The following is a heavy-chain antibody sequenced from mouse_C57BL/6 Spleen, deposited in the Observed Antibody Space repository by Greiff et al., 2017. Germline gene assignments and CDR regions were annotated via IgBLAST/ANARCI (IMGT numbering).Heavy chain of an antibody. V-gene: IGHV1-55*01. CDR2: IYPGSGST. CDR3: ADLTTVVASRYFDV. D-gene: IGHD1-1*01. J-gene: IGHJ1*03. Sequence: QVQLQQPGAELVKPGASVKMSCKASGYTFTSYWITWVKQRPGQGLEWIGDIYPGSGSTNYNEKFKSKATLTVDTSSSTAYMQLSSLTSEDSAVYYCADLTTVVASRYFDVWGTGTTVTVSS. CDR1: GYTFTSYW.